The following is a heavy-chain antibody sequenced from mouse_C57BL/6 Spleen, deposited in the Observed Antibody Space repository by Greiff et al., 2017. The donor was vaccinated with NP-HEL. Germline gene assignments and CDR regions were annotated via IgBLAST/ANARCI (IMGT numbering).Heavy chain of an antibody. Sequence: QVQLQQSGAELVKPGASVKISCKASGYAFSSYWMNWVKQRPGKGLEWIGQIYPGDGDTNYNGKFKGKATLTADISSSTAYMQLSSLTSEDSAVYFCARRDYGSSYFDYWGQGTTLTVSS. CDR1: GYAFSSYW. CDR2: IYPGDGDT. J-gene: IGHJ2*01. D-gene: IGHD1-1*01. V-gene: IGHV1-80*01. CDR3: ARRDYGSSYFDY.